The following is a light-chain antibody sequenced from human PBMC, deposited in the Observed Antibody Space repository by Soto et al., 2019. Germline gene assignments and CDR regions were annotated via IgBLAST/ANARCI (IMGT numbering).Light chain of an antibody. CDR3: QQYGSSPPYT. CDR1: QSVSNNY. V-gene: IGKV3-20*01. CDR2: GSS. Sequence: EVVLTQSPGTLSLSPGERATLSCRASQSVSNNYFAWYQQKPGQAPRLLIFGSSDRATGIPDRFSGSGSGTDFNLTISRLEPEDFAGYYCQQYGSSPPYTFGQGPKLEIK. J-gene: IGKJ2*01.